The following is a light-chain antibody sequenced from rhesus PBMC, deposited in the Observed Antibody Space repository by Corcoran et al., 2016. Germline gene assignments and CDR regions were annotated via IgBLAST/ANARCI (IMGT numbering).Light chain of an antibody. CDR3: QQGKSNPRT. CDR1: QGVGSY. J-gene: IGKJ1*01. V-gene: IGKV1-32*02. CDR2: YAT. Sequence: DIQMSQSPSSLSASVGDRVTITCRASQGVGSYLNWYQQKVGRAPKLLIYYATTWASGVSSRFSGSGSGTDFALTFSSLQPEDFATYYCQQGKSNPRTFGQGTKVEF.